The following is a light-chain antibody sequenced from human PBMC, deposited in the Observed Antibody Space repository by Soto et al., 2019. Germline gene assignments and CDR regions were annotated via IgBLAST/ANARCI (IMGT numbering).Light chain of an antibody. V-gene: IGKV3-20*01. CDR3: QQCDTSPWT. J-gene: IGKJ1*01. Sequence: ELALTQSPDTLSLSPGERATLSCRASQSVSSYLAWYQQKPGQAPRLLIYGASSRATGIPDRFSGSGSGTDFTLAISRLEPGDSAVYFCQQCDTSPWTFGQGTKVEIK. CDR2: GAS. CDR1: QSVSSY.